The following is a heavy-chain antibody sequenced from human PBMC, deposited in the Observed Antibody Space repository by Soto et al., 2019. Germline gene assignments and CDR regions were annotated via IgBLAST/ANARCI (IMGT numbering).Heavy chain of an antibody. Sequence: GASVKVSCKASGYNFNGYFMHWVRQAPGEGLEWMGFINPNTGSTKYAQKFQGRVTMTRDTSISTAYMELSSLTSDDTAVYYCARVVLYSSASRNNWFDPWGQGTLVTVSS. V-gene: IGHV1-2*02. J-gene: IGHJ5*02. CDR3: ARVVLYSSASRNNWFDP. CDR1: GYNFNGYF. D-gene: IGHD6-6*01. CDR2: INPNTGST.